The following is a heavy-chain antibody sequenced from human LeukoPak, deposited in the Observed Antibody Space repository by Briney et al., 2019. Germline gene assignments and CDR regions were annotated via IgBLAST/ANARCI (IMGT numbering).Heavy chain of an antibody. CDR3: GSETTAFDF. D-gene: IGHD4-17*01. Sequence: SETLSLTRTVSGGSISSYYWSWIRQPAGKGLEWIGRIYTSGGTSYNPSLKTRVTMSVDTSKNQFSLRLSFVTAAHTPIYNWGSETTAFDFWGQGTLVTVSS. CDR1: GGSISSYY. J-gene: IGHJ4*02. V-gene: IGHV4-4*07. CDR2: IYTSGGT.